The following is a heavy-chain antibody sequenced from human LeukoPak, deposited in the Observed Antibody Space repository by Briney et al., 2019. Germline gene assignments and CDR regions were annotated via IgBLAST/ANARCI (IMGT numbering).Heavy chain of an antibody. D-gene: IGHD3-3*01. CDR2: INPNSGDT. CDR3: ARDLNYDFWSGYKPYNWFDP. J-gene: IGHJ5*02. Sequence: ASVKVSCKASGYTFTGYYMHWVRQAPGQGLKWMGWINPNSGDTNYAQKFQGRVTMTRDTSISTAYMELSRLRSDDTAVYYCARDLNYDFWSGYKPYNWFDPWGQGTLVTVSS. CDR1: GYTFTGYY. V-gene: IGHV1-2*02.